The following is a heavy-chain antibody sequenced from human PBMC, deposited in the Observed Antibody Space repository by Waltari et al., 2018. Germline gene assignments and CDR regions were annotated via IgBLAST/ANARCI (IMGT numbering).Heavy chain of an antibody. CDR2: IFYTGST. Sequence: QLQLQESGPGLVKPSETLSLTCNVSGVSIRGSSYDWVWIRQPPGKGLEWIGNIFYTGSTSYNPSLQSRVTISVDTSKNHFSLKLSSVTAADTAVYYCATLETAADAFDIWGHGTMVTVSS. CDR1: GVSIRGSSYD. CDR3: ATLETAADAFDI. J-gene: IGHJ3*02. V-gene: IGHV4-39*07. D-gene: IGHD2-15*01.